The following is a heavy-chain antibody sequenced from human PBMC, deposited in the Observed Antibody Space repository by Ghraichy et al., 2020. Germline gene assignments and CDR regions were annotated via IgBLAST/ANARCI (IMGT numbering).Heavy chain of an antibody. CDR2: ISSISLTI. CDR3: ARDLSSPYYGMDV. J-gene: IGHJ6*02. Sequence: GESLNISCAVSGFTFDRHDMAWVRQAPGKGLEWISYISSISLTIFYADSVKGGFTISRDNAKNSLFLQMDSLRDEDTAVYYCARDLSSPYYGMDVWGQGTTVTVSS. V-gene: IGHV3-48*02. CDR1: GFTFDRHD.